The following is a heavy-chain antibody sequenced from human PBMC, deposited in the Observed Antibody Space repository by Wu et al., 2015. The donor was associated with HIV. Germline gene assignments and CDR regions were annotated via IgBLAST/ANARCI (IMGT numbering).Heavy chain of an antibody. CDR1: GYIFSAYY. CDR3: ASDPGW. V-gene: IGHV1-2*02. J-gene: IGHJ4*02. Sequence: LVQSGAEVKKPGASVKVSCKASGYIFSAYYMHWVRQVPGQGLEWMGWINPQSGGINSAQKFQGRVTMTRDTSVNTAYLELSRLKSDDTAVYYCASDPGWWGQGTLVTVSS. D-gene: IGHD2-15*01. CDR2: INPQSGGI.